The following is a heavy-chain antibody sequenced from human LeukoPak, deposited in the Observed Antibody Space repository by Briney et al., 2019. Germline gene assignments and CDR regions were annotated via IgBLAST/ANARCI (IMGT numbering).Heavy chain of an antibody. V-gene: IGHV3-30*02. Sequence: GSLRLSCAASGFTFSSYSMNWVRQAPGKGLEWVAFIRYDGSNKYYADSVKGRFTISRDNSKNTLYLQMNSLRAEDTAVYYCASSRLGMIVVVWGQGTLVTVSS. CDR2: IRYDGSNK. J-gene: IGHJ4*02. D-gene: IGHD3-22*01. CDR1: GFTFSSYS. CDR3: ASSRLGMIVVV.